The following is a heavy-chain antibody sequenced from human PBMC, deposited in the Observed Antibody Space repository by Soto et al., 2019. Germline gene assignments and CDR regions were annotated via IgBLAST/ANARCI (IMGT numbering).Heavy chain of an antibody. CDR3: GRVESPTVTTLGWFDP. CDR2: ISAYNGNT. Sequence: GASVKVSCKASGYVFTNYGISWVRQAPGQGLEWMGWISAYNGNTKYAQKTQGRVTMTTDTSTSTAYMELRSLRFDDTAVYYCGRVESPTVTTLGWFDPWGQXTLVTVSS. CDR1: GYVFTNYG. J-gene: IGHJ5*02. V-gene: IGHV1-18*01. D-gene: IGHD4-17*01.